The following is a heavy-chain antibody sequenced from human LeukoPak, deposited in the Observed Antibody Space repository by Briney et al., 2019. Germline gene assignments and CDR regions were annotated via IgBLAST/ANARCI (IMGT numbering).Heavy chain of an antibody. J-gene: IGHJ4*02. CDR2: ISWNSGSI. CDR3: AKELGYCSSTSCYDYFDY. V-gene: IGHV3-9*01. CDR1: GFTFDDYA. D-gene: IGHD2-2*01. Sequence: PGGSLRLSCAASGFTFDDYAMHWVRQAPGKGLEWVSGISWNSGSIGYADSVKGRFTISRDNAKNSLYLQMNSLRAEDTALYYCAKELGYCSSTSCYDYFDYWGQGTLVIVSS.